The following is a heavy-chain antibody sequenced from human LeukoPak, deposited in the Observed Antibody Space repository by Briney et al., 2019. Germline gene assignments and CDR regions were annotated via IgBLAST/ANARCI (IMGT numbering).Heavy chain of an antibody. CDR1: GFTFSRYE. CDR3: AKGRSDYLWGTYNY. CDR2: ISRNADST. V-gene: IGHV3-23*01. Sequence: GGSLRLSCAVSGFTFSRYEMSWVRQAPGKGLEWGSVISRNADSTYYADSVKGRFTISRDNSKNTLYLQMNSLRAEDTAVYYCAKGRSDYLWGTYNYWGQGTLVTVSS. D-gene: IGHD3-16*01. J-gene: IGHJ4*02.